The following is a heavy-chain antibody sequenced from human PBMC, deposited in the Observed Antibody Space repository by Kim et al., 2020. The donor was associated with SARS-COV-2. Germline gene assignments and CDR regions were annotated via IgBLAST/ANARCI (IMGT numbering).Heavy chain of an antibody. V-gene: IGHV3-30*04. D-gene: IGHD3-10*01. CDR1: GFTFSSYA. CDR3: ARDGKYYGSGSYSGEFDY. Sequence: GGSLRLSCAASGFTFSSYAMHWVRQAPGKGLEWVAVISYDGSNKYYVDSVKGRFTISRDNSKNTLYLQMNSLRAEDTAVYYCARDGKYYGSGSYSGEFDYWGQGTLVTVSS. CDR2: ISYDGSNK. J-gene: IGHJ4*02.